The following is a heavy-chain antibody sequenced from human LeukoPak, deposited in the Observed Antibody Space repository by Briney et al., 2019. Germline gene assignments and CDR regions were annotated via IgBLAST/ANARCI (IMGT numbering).Heavy chain of an antibody. J-gene: IGHJ4*02. V-gene: IGHV3-7*01. D-gene: IGHD2-8*01. Sequence: GGSLRLSCAASGFTFSSYWMSWVRHAPGKGLEWVANIKPDGSEKYYVDSVKGRFTISRDNADNSLYLQMDSLRAEDTAMYYCARLIYYFDSWGQGTLVTVSS. CDR2: IKPDGSEK. CDR3: ARLIYYFDS. CDR1: GFTFSSYW.